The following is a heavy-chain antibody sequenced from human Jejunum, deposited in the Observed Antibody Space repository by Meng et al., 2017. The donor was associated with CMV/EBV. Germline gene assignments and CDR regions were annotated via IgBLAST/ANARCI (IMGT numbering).Heavy chain of an antibody. CDR3: ARGKSGWYEGVDL. J-gene: IGHJ5*02. CDR1: GESISNNSW. CDR2: IYHTGSS. V-gene: IGHV4-4*01. Sequence: AVYGESISNNSWWRWVRQPPGKGLEWIGKIYHTGSSEYNPSIKSRATISIDKSKNQFSLNLTSVTAADTAVYFCARGKSGWYEGVDLWGQGTLVTVSS. D-gene: IGHD6-13*01.